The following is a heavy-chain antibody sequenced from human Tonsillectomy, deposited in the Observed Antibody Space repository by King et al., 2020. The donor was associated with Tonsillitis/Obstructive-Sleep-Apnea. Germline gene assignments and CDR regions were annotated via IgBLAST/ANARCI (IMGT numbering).Heavy chain of an antibody. CDR3: ASQVAVAGTNYYGMDV. D-gene: IGHD6-19*01. CDR1: GGTFSSYA. CDR2: IIPIFGTA. J-gene: IGHJ6*02. V-gene: IGHV1-69*01. Sequence: QLVQSGAEVKKPGSSVKVSCKASGGTFSSYAISWVRQAPGQRLEWMGGIIPIFGTANYAQKFQGRVTITADESTSTAYMELSSLRSEDTAVYYCASQVAVAGTNYYGMDVWGQGTTVTVSS.